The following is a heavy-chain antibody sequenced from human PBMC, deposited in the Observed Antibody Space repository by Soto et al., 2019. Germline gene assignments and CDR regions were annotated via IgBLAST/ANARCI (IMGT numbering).Heavy chain of an antibody. D-gene: IGHD5-18*01. Sequence: QVQLVQSGAEVKKPGASVKVSCKASGYTFTSYGISWVRQAPGQGLEWMGWISAYNGNTNYAQKLHGIVTMTTDTSTSTAYMELRSLRSDDTAVYYCAREVYSYGTYYYYGMDVWGQGTTVTVSS. CDR3: AREVYSYGTYYYYGMDV. J-gene: IGHJ6*02. CDR2: ISAYNGNT. CDR1: GYTFTSYG. V-gene: IGHV1-18*01.